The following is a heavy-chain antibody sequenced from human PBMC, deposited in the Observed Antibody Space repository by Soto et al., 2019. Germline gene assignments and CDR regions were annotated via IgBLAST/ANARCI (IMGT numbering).Heavy chain of an antibody. J-gene: IGHJ4*02. CDR2: ISRSGNST. CDR1: GLSFSSYA. D-gene: IGHD3-9*01. CDR3: AKDAKILDWLPTSYYFDF. Sequence: PGGSLRLSCAVSGLSFSSYAMTWVRQSPGKGLEWVSSISRSGNSTYSADSVRGRFTISRDNSKNTLYLQMNSLRAEDTAVYYCAKDAKILDWLPTSYYFDFWGQGILVTVSS. V-gene: IGHV3-23*01.